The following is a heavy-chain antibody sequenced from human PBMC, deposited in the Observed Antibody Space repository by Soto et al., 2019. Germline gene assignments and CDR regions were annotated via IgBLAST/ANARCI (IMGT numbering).Heavy chain of an antibody. D-gene: IGHD2-15*01. CDR1: GGSISSYY. CDR3: ARGRLGYCSGGSCYHWFDP. Sequence: PSETLSLTCTVSGGSISSYYWSWIRQPPGKGLEWIGYIYYSGSTNYNPSLKSRVTISVDTSKNQFSLKLSSVTAADTAVYYCARGRLGYCSGGSCYHWFDPWGQGALVTVSS. CDR2: IYYSGST. V-gene: IGHV4-59*08. J-gene: IGHJ5*02.